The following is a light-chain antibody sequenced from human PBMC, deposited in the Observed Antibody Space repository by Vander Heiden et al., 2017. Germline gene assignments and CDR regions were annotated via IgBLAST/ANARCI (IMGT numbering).Light chain of an antibody. Sequence: EIVFTQSPGTLSLSPGERATLACRASQSVNSNYLAWYQQKPGQAPRLLIHDASRRATGIPDRFGGSGSGTDFTLTISRLEPEDFAVYYCQQYGSSPRTFGQGTKVEIK. CDR1: QSVNSNY. V-gene: IGKV3-20*01. CDR2: DAS. J-gene: IGKJ1*01. CDR3: QQYGSSPRT.